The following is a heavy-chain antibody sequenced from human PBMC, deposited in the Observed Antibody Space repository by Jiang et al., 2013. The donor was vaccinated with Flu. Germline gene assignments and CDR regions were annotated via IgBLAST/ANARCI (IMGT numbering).Heavy chain of an antibody. CDR2: IYYSGNT. CDR3: ARDHYLDPRRGDTAMFDY. CDR1: GGSISSYY. V-gene: IGHV4-59*01. J-gene: IGHJ4*02. D-gene: IGHD5-18*01. Sequence: GSGLVKPSETLSLTCTVSGGSISSYYWSWIRQPPGKGLEWIGYIYYSGNTNYNPSLKSRVTISVDTSKNQFSLKLTSLTAADTAVYYCARDHYLDPRRGDTAMFDYWGQGNPGSPSPQ.